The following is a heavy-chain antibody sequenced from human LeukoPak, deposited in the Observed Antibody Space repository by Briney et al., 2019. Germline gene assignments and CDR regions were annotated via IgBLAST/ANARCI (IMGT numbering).Heavy chain of an antibody. J-gene: IGHJ6*03. CDR1: GGSISSYY. D-gene: IGHD2-2*01. CDR2: IYTSGST. Sequence: SETLSLTCTVSGGSISSYYWSWIRQPAGKGLEWIGRIYTSGSTNYNPSLKSRVTMSVDTSKNQFSLKLGSVTAADTAVYYCARDGPQTPVVPAAIGIYFYYYMDVWGKGTTVTVSS. V-gene: IGHV4-4*07. CDR3: ARDGPQTPVVPAAIGIYFYYYMDV.